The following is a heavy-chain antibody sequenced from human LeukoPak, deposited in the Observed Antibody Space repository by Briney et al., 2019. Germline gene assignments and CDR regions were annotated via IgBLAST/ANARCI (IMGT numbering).Heavy chain of an antibody. CDR3: ARGTAVAGTFGDY. CDR1: GYTFTSYA. J-gene: IGHJ4*02. V-gene: IGHV1-3*01. D-gene: IGHD6-19*01. Sequence: ASVKVSCKASGYTFTSYAMHWVRQAPGQRLEWIGWINAGNGNTKYSQKFQGRVTITRDTSASTAYMELSSLRSEDTAVYYCARGTAVAGTFGDYWGQGTLVTVSS. CDR2: INAGNGNT.